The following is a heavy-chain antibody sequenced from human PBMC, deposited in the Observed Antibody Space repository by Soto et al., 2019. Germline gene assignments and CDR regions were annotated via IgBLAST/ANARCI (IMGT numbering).Heavy chain of an antibody. J-gene: IGHJ6*02. CDR1: GGTFSSYA. CDR3: ARVGEGSSCSGGSCYQSYGMDV. D-gene: IGHD2-15*01. V-gene: IGHV1-69*01. CDR2: IIPSFGTA. Sequence: QVQLVQSGAEVKKPGSSVKVSCKASGGTFSSYAISWVRQAPGPGLEWLGGIIPSFGTANYAQKFQGRVTTTADESTSTAYMELSSLRSEDTAVYYCARVGEGSSCSGGSCYQSYGMDVWGQGTTVTVSS.